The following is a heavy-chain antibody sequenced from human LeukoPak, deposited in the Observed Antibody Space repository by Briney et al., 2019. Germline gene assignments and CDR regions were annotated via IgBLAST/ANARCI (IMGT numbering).Heavy chain of an antibody. CDR2: INPDSGDT. CDR1: GYTFTGYY. J-gene: IGHJ1*01. D-gene: IGHD3-22*01. V-gene: IGHV1-2*02. Sequence: ASVKVSCKASGYTFTGYYIHWVRQAPGQGLEWMGWINPDSGDTNYAQRFQGRATMTRDTSISAAYMEKRRLTSDDTAVYYCARGSYDSSDFEYFQHWGQGTLVTVSS. CDR3: ARGSYDSSDFEYFQH.